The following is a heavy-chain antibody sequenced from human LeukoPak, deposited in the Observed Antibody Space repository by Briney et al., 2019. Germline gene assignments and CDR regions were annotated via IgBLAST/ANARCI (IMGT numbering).Heavy chain of an antibody. CDR2: ISDSGSLT. V-gene: IGHV3-23*01. Sequence: GGSLRLSCAASGFAFSSQDMGGVRQAPGKGLEWGSVISDSGSLTYYADSVKGRFTISRDNSKKTLFLQLNSLRAEDTATYYCAKDARRTDGWYYFDYWGQGALVTVSS. CDR1: GFAFSSQD. CDR3: AKDARRTDGWYYFDY. D-gene: IGHD6-19*01. J-gene: IGHJ4*02.